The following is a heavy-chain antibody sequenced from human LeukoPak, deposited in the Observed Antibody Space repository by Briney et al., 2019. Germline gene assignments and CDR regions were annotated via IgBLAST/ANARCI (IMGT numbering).Heavy chain of an antibody. CDR1: GGSINSYY. V-gene: IGHV4-4*07. Sequence: SETLSLTCTVSGGSINSYYWSWIRQPAGKGLEWIGRIYTSGSTNYNPSLKSRVTMSVDTSKNQFSLKLSSVTAADTAVYYCARDGQYYYDSSSAFDIWGQGTMVTVSS. D-gene: IGHD3-22*01. J-gene: IGHJ3*02. CDR3: ARDGQYYYDSSSAFDI. CDR2: IYTSGST.